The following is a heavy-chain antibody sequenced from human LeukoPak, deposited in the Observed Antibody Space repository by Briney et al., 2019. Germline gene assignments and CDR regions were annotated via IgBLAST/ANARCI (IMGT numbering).Heavy chain of an antibody. D-gene: IGHD3-3*01. CDR1: GGTFSNYA. Sequence: ASVKVSCKASGGTFSNYAISWVRQAPGQGLEWMGGIIPMFGTENYAQKFQGRLTTIADDSTSTAYMELSSLKSEDTAVYYCARRFGDFWSGFDYWGQGTLVAVSS. CDR3: ARRFGDFWSGFDY. V-gene: IGHV1-69*13. CDR2: IIPMFGTE. J-gene: IGHJ4*02.